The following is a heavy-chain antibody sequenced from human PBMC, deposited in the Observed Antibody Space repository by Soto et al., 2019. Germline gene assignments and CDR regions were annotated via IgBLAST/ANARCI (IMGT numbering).Heavy chain of an antibody. CDR2: IYYSGTT. V-gene: IGHV4-39*01. CDR3: ARRGSCSSTSCYAFDY. J-gene: IGHJ4*02. D-gene: IGHD2-2*01. Sequence: SETLSLTCTVSGGSFSSGSYSWGWIRQPPGKGLEWIGSIYYSGTTYYNPSLKSRVTISVDTSNNQFSLKVSSVTAADTAVFYCARRGSCSSTSCYAFDYWGQGTLVTVSS. CDR1: GGSFSSGSYS.